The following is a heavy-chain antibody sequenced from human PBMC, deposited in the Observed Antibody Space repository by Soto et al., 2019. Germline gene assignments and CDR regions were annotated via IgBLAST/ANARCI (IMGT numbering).Heavy chain of an antibody. CDR2: IYSGGST. CDR1: GFTVSSNY. Sequence: GSLRLSCAASGFTVSSNYMSWVRQAPGKGLEWVSVIYSGGSTYYADSVKGRFTISRDNSKNTLYLQMNSLRAEDTAVYYCARVSDYDSSLPYFDYWGQGTLVTVS. CDR3: ARVSDYDSSLPYFDY. V-gene: IGHV3-53*01. D-gene: IGHD3-22*01. J-gene: IGHJ4*02.